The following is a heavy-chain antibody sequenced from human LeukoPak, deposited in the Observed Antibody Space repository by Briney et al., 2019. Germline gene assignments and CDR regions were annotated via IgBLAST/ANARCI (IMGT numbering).Heavy chain of an antibody. CDR3: ARVGCTGGNCNPYHHYGMDV. J-gene: IGHJ6*02. V-gene: IGHV3-33*01. D-gene: IGHD2-15*01. CDR1: GFTFSTYG. Sequence: PGGSLRLSCAASGFTFSTYGMQWVRQAPGKGLEWVAIIWYDGSIKYYADSVKGRFTISRDNSKNILYLQMNSLRAEDTAVYYCARVGCTGGNCNPYHHYGMDVWGQGTTVTVSS. CDR2: IWYDGSIK.